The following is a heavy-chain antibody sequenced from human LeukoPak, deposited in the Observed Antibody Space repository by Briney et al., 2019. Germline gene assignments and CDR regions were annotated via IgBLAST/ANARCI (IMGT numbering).Heavy chain of an antibody. V-gene: IGHV3-23*01. CDR1: GFTLSNYG. Sequence: SGGSLRLSCVVSGFTLSNYGMTWVRRAPGKGLEWVAGISGSGGSTNYADSVKGRFTISRDNSRNTLYLQMHSLRAEDTALYFCAKRGVVIRVILVGFHKEAYYFESWGQGALVTVSS. J-gene: IGHJ4*02. CDR2: ISGSGGST. CDR3: AKRGVVIRVILVGFHKEAYYFES. D-gene: IGHD3/OR15-3a*01.